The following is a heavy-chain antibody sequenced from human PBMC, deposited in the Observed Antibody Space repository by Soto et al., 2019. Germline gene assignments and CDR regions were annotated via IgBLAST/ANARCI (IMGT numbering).Heavy chain of an antibody. CDR3: ARREDTFDF. Sequence: QVQLQESGPGLVKPSETLSLTCAVSGVSIINNYWTWIRQPAGKGLEWLGRVYSSGRTTYNPSLKSRITMSVDTSKNQFSLHLTSVTAADTAVYYCARREDTFDFWGQGMLVTVSS. V-gene: IGHV4-4*07. CDR1: GVSIINNY. CDR2: VYSSGRT. J-gene: IGHJ4*02.